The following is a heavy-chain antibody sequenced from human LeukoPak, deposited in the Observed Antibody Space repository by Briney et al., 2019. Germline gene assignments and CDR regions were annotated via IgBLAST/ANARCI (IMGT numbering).Heavy chain of an antibody. Sequence: KAGGSLRLSCAASGFTFSSYSMNWVRQAPGKGLEWVSSISSSSSYIYYADSVKGRFTISRDNAKNSLYLQMNSLRAEDTAVYYCARDFQLLFDYWGQGTLVTVSS. CDR2: ISSSSSYI. J-gene: IGHJ4*02. V-gene: IGHV3-21*01. CDR3: ARDFQLLFDY. D-gene: IGHD4-23*01. CDR1: GFTFSSYS.